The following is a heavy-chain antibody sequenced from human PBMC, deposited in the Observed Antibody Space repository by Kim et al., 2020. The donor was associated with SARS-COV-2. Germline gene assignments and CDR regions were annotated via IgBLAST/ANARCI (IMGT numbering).Heavy chain of an antibody. CDR3: ARQSNDYGDYDYFDY. CDR1: GYSFTSYW. V-gene: IGHV5-10-1*01. D-gene: IGHD4-17*01. Sequence: GESLKISCKGSGYSFTSYWISWVRQMPGKGLEWMGRIDPSDSYTNYSPSFQGHVTISADKSISTAYLQWSSLKASDTAMYYCARQSNDYGDYDYFDYWGQGTLVTVSS. CDR2: IDPSDSYT. J-gene: IGHJ4*02.